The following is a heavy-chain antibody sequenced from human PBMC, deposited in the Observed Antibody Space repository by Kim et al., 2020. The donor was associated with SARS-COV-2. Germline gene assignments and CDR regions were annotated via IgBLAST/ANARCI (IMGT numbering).Heavy chain of an antibody. D-gene: IGHD4-17*01. J-gene: IGHJ4*02. Sequence: SVKVSCKASGGTFSSYAISWVRQAPGQGLEWMGGIIPIFGTANYAQKFQGRVTITADESTSTAYMELSSLRSEDTAVYYCARIGLQDYGDFPPEDDYWGQGTLVTVSS. CDR3: ARIGLQDYGDFPPEDDY. V-gene: IGHV1-69*13. CDR2: IIPIFGTA. CDR1: GGTFSSYA.